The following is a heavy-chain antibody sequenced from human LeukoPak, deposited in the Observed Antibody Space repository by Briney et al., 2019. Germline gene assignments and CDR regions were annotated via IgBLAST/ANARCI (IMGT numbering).Heavy chain of an antibody. CDR1: GYSFTSYW. D-gene: IGHD3-3*01. CDR2: IYPGDSDT. V-gene: IGHV5-51*01. CDR3: ARNLGEWLPNTSFDY. Sequence: GESLKISCKGSGYSFTSYWIGWVRQMPGKGLEWMGIIYPGDSDTRYSPSFQGQVTISADKSISTAYLQWSSLEASDTAMYYCARNLGEWLPNTSFDYWGQGTLVTVSS. J-gene: IGHJ4*02.